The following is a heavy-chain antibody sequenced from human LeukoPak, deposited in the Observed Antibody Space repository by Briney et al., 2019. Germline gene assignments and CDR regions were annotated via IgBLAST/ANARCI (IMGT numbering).Heavy chain of an antibody. D-gene: IGHD3-16*01. CDR1: GGSISSYY. CDR3: ARGITTFDP. V-gene: IGHV4-59*01. J-gene: IGHJ5*02. Sequence: PSETLSLTCTVSGGSISSYYWSWIRQPPGKGLEWIGYMYYSGSTNYNPSRKSRVTISADTSKNQFSLKLSSVTAADTAVYYCARGITTFDPWGQGTLVTVSS. CDR2: MYYSGST.